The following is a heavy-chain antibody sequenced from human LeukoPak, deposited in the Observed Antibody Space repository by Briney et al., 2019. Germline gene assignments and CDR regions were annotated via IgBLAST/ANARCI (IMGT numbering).Heavy chain of an antibody. J-gene: IGHJ5*02. D-gene: IGHD5-12*01. CDR3: AKGWLQFDP. CDR1: GFTFSSFA. CDR2: VSGGGDNT. Sequence: QPGGSLRLSCAASGFTFSSFAMSWVRQAPGKGLEWVSGVSGGGDNTYYADSVKGRFTVSRDNSKNTLYLQMNSLRAEDTAVYYCAKGWLQFDPWGQGTLVTVSS. V-gene: IGHV3-23*01.